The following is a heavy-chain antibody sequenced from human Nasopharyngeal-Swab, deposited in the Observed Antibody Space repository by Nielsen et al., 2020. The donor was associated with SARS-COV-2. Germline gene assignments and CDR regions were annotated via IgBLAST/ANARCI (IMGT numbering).Heavy chain of an antibody. CDR1: GFIFSSYW. V-gene: IGHV3-7*05. D-gene: IGHD3-10*01. CDR2: IKQDGSEK. Sequence: ESLKISCAASGFIFSSYWMSWVRQAPGKGLEWVANIKQDGSEKYYVDSVKGRFTISRDNAKNSLYLQMNSLRAEDTAVYYCATPGSYYYGSGSSVGPYFDYWGQGTLVTVSS. J-gene: IGHJ4*02. CDR3: ATPGSYYYGSGSSVGPYFDY.